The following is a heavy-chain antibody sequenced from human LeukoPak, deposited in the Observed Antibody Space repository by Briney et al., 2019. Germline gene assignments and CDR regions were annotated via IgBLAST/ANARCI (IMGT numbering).Heavy chain of an antibody. V-gene: IGHV3-21*01. CDR1: GFTFSSYS. D-gene: IGHD2-2*01. J-gene: IGHJ6*02. Sequence: GGSLRLSCAASGFTFSSYSMNWVRHAPGKGLEWVSSISSSSSYIYYADSVKGRFTISRDNAKNSLYLQMNSLRAEDTAVYYCAREPFVVVPAATPYYYYGMDVWGQGTTVTVSS. CDR3: AREPFVVVPAATPYYYYGMDV. CDR2: ISSSSSYI.